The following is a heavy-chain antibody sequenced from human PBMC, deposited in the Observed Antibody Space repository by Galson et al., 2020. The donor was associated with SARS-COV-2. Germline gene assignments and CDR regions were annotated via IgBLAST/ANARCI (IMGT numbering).Heavy chain of an antibody. V-gene: IGHV1-18*04. Sequence: ASVKVSCKASGYTFTDYGITWVRQAPGQGLEWMGWIRPYNGNTNYAQKFQGIVTMTTDTSTSTAYMDLRSLRSDDTAVYYCARREDTTLINGVLHYYYYLDVWGKGTSVTVSS. CDR2: IRPYNGNT. D-gene: IGHD5-18*01. CDR1: GYTFTDYG. CDR3: ARREDTTLINGVLHYYYYLDV. J-gene: IGHJ6*03.